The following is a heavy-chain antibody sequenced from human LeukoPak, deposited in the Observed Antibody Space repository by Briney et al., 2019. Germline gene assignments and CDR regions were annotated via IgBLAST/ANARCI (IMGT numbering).Heavy chain of an antibody. J-gene: IGHJ4*02. CDR1: VDSINSSNYW. V-gene: IGHV4-39*01. CDR2: FCYSGST. D-gene: IGHD3-3*01. CDR3: ARHLAPDFCTYDY. Sequence: SETLSLTCTVSVDSINSSNYWWGSVRQPPGKGLEWIGTFCYSGSTYYNPSLKSRVTISVDTSKNQFSLKLSSVTAADTAVYYCARHLAPDFCTYDYWGQGTLVTVSS.